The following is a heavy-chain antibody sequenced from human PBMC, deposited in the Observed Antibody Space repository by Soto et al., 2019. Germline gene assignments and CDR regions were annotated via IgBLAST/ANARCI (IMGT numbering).Heavy chain of an antibody. CDR2: INPSGGST. J-gene: IGHJ6*02. D-gene: IGHD6-19*01. CDR1: GYTFTSYY. V-gene: IGHV1-46*01. Sequence: ASVKVSCKASGYTFTSYYMHWVRQAPGQGLEWMGIINPSGGSTSYAQKFQDRVTMTRDTSTSTVYMELSSLRSEDTAVYYCARDRATQWLVRGYYYYYGMDVWGQGTTVTVSS. CDR3: ARDRATQWLVRGYYYYYGMDV.